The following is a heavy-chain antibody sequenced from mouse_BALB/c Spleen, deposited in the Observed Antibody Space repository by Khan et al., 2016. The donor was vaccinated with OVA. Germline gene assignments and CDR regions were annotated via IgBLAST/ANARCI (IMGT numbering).Heavy chain of an antibody. CDR1: GYTFTNYV. J-gene: IGHJ2*01. D-gene: IGHD3-3*01. Sequence: QIQLVQSGPELKKPGETVKISCKATGYTFTNYVMNWVKQSPGKGLKWMGWINTYTGESTYADDFKGRFAFSLENSASTAYLQINSLKHEDTATYCCVRVHGGYWGQGTTLTVSS. V-gene: IGHV9-3-1*01. CDR3: VRVHGGY. CDR2: INTYTGES.